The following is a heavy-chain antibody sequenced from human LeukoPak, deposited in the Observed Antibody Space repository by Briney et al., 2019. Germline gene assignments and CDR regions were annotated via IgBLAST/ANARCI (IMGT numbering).Heavy chain of an antibody. CDR2: IIPMFGAV. D-gene: IGHD2-2*03. V-gene: IGHV1-69*06. J-gene: IGHJ5*02. Sequence: ASVKVSCKASGGTFSSYVISWVRQAPGQGLQWMGGIIPMFGAVNYTQKFQGRVTITADKSTGTAYMELSSLRSEDTAVYYCVRDSVGYCSSTSCPSGGNWFDPWGQGTLVTVSS. CDR1: GGTFSSYV. CDR3: VRDSVGYCSSTSCPSGGNWFDP.